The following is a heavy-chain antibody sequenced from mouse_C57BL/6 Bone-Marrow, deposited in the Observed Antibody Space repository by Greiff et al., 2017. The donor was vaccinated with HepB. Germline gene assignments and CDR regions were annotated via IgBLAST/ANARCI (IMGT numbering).Heavy chain of an antibody. CDR3: ARRVDY. CDR2: INPGSGGT. CDR1: RYAFTNYL. Sequence: QVQLQQSGAELVRPGTSVKVSCKASRYAFTNYLIEWVKQRPGQGLEWIRVINPGSGGTNYNEKFKGKATLTADKSSSTAYMQLSSLTSEDSAVYFCARRVDYWGQGTTLTVSS. J-gene: IGHJ2*01. V-gene: IGHV1-54*01.